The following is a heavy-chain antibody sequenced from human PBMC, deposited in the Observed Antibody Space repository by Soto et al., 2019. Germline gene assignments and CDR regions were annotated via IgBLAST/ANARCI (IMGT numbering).Heavy chain of an antibody. CDR1: GFTFSGSA. Sequence: GGSLRLSCAASGFTFSGSAMHWVRQASGKGLEWVGFIRSKAYGGTTDYAASVKGRFTISRDDSKSIAYLQMNSLKTEDTAVYYCTRVRPHYYDSSGYYHYDAFDIWGQGTMVTVSS. V-gene: IGHV3-49*04. CDR2: IRSKAYGGTT. CDR3: TRVRPHYYDSSGYYHYDAFDI. J-gene: IGHJ3*02. D-gene: IGHD3-22*01.